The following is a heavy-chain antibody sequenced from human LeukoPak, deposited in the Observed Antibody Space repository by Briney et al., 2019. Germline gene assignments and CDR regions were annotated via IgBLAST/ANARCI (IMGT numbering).Heavy chain of an antibody. V-gene: IGHV1-46*01. Sequence: ASVKVSCKASGYSFTNYYMNWVRKAPGQGLEWMGIINPSGGTTRYAQKFQGRVTMTRDMSTSTVYMELSSLRSEDTAAYYCARGSTVTTGWGNWFDPWGQGTLVTVSS. J-gene: IGHJ5*02. CDR1: GYSFTNYY. CDR3: ARGSTVTTGWGNWFDP. D-gene: IGHD4-17*01. CDR2: INPSGGTT.